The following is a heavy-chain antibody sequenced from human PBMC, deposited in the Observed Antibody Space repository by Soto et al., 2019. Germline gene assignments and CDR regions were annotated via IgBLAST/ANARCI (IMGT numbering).Heavy chain of an antibody. CDR3: ESTSSSDYYYYGMDV. CDR2: ISAYNGNT. Sequence: QVQLVQSGAEVKKPGASVKVSCKASGYTFTSYGISWVRQAPGQGLERMGWISAYNGNTNYAQKLQGRVTMTTDTSTSTAYMELRSLRSDDTAVYYCESTSSSDYYYYGMDVWGQGTTVTVSS. D-gene: IGHD6-6*01. J-gene: IGHJ6*02. V-gene: IGHV1-18*01. CDR1: GYTFTSYG.